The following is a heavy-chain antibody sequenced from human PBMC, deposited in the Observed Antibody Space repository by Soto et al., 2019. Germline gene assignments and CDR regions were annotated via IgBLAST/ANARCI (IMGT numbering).Heavy chain of an antibody. CDR3: ARDPYYDFWSGSKFGYYYYGMDV. J-gene: IGHJ6*01. V-gene: IGHV4-4*07. Sequence: LSLTCTVSGGSISSYYWSWIRQPAGKGLEWIGRNYTSGSTNYNPSLKSRVTMSVDTSKNQFSLKLSSVTAADTAVYYCARDPYYDFWSGSKFGYYYYGMDVWWQGTTVTVSS. D-gene: IGHD3-3*01. CDR1: GGSISSYY. CDR2: NYTSGST.